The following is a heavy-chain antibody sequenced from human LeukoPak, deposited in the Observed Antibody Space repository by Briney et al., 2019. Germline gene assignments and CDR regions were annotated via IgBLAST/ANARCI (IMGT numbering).Heavy chain of an antibody. D-gene: IGHD2-2*01. CDR2: IKQDGSEK. J-gene: IGHJ4*02. CDR1: GFTFSSYW. V-gene: IGHV3-7*01. CDR3: ARRYCSSTSCYGNYFDY. Sequence: GGSLRLSCAASGFTFSSYWMSWVRQAPGKGQEWVANIKQDGSEKYYVDSVKGRFTISRDNAKNSLYLQMNSLRAEDTAVYYCARRYCSSTSCYGNYFDYWGQGTLVTVSS.